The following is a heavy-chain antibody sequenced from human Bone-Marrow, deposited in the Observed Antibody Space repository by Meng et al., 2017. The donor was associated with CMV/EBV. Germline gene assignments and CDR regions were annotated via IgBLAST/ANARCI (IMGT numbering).Heavy chain of an antibody. J-gene: IGHJ4*02. CDR2: IKQDGSEK. V-gene: IGHV3-7*03. Sequence: GGSLRLSCAASGFTFSSYWMSWVRQAPGKGLEWVANIKQDGSEKYYVDSVKGRFTISRDNAKNSLYLQMNSLRAEDTAVYYCARAPDILTGYYGYWGQGTLVTVSS. CDR3: ARAPDILTGYYGY. D-gene: IGHD3-9*01. CDR1: GFTFSSYW.